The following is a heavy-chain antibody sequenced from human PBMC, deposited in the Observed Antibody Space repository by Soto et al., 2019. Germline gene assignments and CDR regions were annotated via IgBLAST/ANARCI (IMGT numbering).Heavy chain of an antibody. J-gene: IGHJ5*02. CDR1: GYTFSNND. Sequence: ASVKVSCKASGYTFSNNDISWVRQATGQGLEWMGWMNPNSGNTGYAQKFQGRVSMTRNTSITTAYLELSSLRSDDTSIYYFARMATSGALNWFDPWGQGTLVTVSS. CDR2: MNPNSGNT. V-gene: IGHV1-8*01. CDR3: ARMATSGALNWFDP.